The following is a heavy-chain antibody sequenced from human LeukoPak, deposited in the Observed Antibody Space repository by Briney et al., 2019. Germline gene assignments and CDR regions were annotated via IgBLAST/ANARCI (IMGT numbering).Heavy chain of an antibody. V-gene: IGHV3-21*01. CDR2: ISSSSYI. CDR1: GFTFSSYS. D-gene: IGHD3-9*01. CDR3: ARVLRYFDWGATIDY. Sequence: GGSLRLSCAASGFTFSSYSMNWVRQAPGKGLEWVSSISSSSYIYYADSVKGRFTISRDNAKNSLYLQMNSLRAEDTAVYYCARVLRYFDWGATIDYWGQGTLLTVSS. J-gene: IGHJ4*02.